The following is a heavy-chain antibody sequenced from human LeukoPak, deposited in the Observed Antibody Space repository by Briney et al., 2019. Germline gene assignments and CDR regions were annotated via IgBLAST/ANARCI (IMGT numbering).Heavy chain of an antibody. CDR2: IWYDGSNK. D-gene: IGHD3-16*02. J-gene: IGHJ4*02. V-gene: IGHV3-33*01. CDR3: ARDLGYPDY. CDR1: GFTFSSYD. Sequence: GGSLRLSCAASGFTFSSYDMHWVRQAPGKGLEWVAVIWYDGSNKYHADSVKGRFTISRDNSKNTLYLQMNSLRAEDTAVYYCARDLGYPDYWGQGTLVAVSS.